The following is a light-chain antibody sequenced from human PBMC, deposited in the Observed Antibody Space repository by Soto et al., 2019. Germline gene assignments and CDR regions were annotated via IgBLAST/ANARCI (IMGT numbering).Light chain of an antibody. Sequence: QSVLTQPPSVSGAPGQRVTISCTGSSSNIGAGYDVHWYQQLPGTAPKLLISANSNRPSGVPDRFSGSKSGTSASLAITGLQAEDEADYYCQSYDSSLSVVFGGGTQLTVL. CDR1: SSNIGAGYD. J-gene: IGLJ2*01. V-gene: IGLV1-40*01. CDR3: QSYDSSLSVV. CDR2: ANS.